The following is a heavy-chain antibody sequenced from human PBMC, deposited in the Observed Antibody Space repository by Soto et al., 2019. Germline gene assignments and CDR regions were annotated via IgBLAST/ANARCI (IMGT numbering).Heavy chain of an antibody. V-gene: IGHV4-39*01. CDR3: ARTSIVVVVAATAAFDI. Sequence: QLQLQESGPGLVKPSETLSLTCTVSGGSISSSSYYWGWIRQPPGKGLEWIGSIYYSGSTYYNPSLKSRVTISVDTSKNQFSLKLSSVTAADTAVYYCARTSIVVVVAATAAFDIWGQGTMVTVSS. CDR2: IYYSGST. D-gene: IGHD2-15*01. J-gene: IGHJ3*02. CDR1: GGSISSSSYY.